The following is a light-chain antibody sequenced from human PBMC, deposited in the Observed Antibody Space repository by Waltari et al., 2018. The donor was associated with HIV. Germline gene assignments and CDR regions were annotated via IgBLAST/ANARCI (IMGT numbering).Light chain of an antibody. CDR1: QSVGSY. CDR2: CAF. J-gene: IGKJ1*01. V-gene: IGKV3-11*01. CDR3: QQRSNLPTT. Sequence: DIVLKQSPGTVSLSGGERATISSMSSQSVGSYLAWYQQKPGQPPRLLIYCAFQRAADIPARFSGSGSGTDFTLTISSLESEDFAIYYCQQRSNLPTTFGQGTKVEMK.